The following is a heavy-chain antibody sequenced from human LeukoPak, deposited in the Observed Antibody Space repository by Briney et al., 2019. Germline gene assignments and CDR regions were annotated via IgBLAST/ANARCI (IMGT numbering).Heavy chain of an antibody. CDR3: TLRQLRYFDWLLTDY. D-gene: IGHD3-9*01. CDR2: IRSKAYGGTT. CDR1: GFTFGDYA. J-gene: IGHJ4*02. Sequence: GGSLRLSCTASGFTFGDYAMSWFRQAPGKGLEWVGFIRSKAYGGTTEYAASVKGRFTISRDDSKSIAYLQMNSLKTEDTAVYYCTLRQLRYFDWLLTDYWGQGTLVTVSS. V-gene: IGHV3-49*03.